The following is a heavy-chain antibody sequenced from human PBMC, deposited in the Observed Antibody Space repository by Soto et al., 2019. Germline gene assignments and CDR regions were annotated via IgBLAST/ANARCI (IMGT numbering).Heavy chain of an antibody. D-gene: IGHD3-16*01. CDR1: GFTFSSYA. J-gene: IGHJ4*02. V-gene: IGHV3-30-3*01. CDR3: ARDLMITFGGAQGPFDY. Sequence: PGGSLRLSCAASGFTFSSYAMHWVRQAPGKGLEWVAVISYDGSNKYYADSVKGRFTISRDNSKNTLYLQMNSLRAEDTAVYYCARDLMITFGGAQGPFDYWGQGTLVTVSS. CDR2: ISYDGSNK.